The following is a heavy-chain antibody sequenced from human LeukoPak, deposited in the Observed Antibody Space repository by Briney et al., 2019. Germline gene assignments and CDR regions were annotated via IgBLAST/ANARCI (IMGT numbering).Heavy chain of an antibody. D-gene: IGHD1-1*01. CDR2: ISYSGST. CDR3: ARVETYYYGLDV. V-gene: IGHV4-59*12. Sequence: SETLSLTCTVSGGSISDYLWSWIRQPPGKGLGWIGHISYSGSTKYNPSLKTRVTMSIDTSKRQFSLNLPSVTAADTAVYYCARVETYYYGLDVWGQGTTVTVSS. CDR1: GGSISDYL. J-gene: IGHJ6*02.